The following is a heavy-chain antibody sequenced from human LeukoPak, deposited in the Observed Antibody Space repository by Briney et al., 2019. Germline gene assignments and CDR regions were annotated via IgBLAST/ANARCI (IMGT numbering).Heavy chain of an antibody. Sequence: SETLSLTCAVSGGSISSGGYSWTWIRQPPGKGLEWIGYIYHSGSTYYNPSLKSRVTISVDTSKNQFSLKLSSVTAADTAVYYCARGLPPWSYGMDVWGQGTTVTVSS. CDR1: GGSISSGGYS. CDR2: IYHSGST. D-gene: IGHD2-21*02. CDR3: ARGLPPWSYGMDV. J-gene: IGHJ6*02. V-gene: IGHV4-30-2*05.